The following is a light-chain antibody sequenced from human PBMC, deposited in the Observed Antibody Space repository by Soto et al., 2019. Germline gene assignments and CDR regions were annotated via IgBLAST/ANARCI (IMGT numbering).Light chain of an antibody. CDR1: SSDVGGYNY. V-gene: IGLV2-23*01. Sequence: QSALTQPASVSGSPGQSITISCTGTSSDVGGYNYVSWYQQHPGKAPKLMIYEGSKRPSGVSNRFSGSKSGITAALTISGLQADDEADYFCCSYAGDNFPYVFGTGTKVTVL. CDR2: EGS. CDR3: CSYAGDNFPYV. J-gene: IGLJ1*01.